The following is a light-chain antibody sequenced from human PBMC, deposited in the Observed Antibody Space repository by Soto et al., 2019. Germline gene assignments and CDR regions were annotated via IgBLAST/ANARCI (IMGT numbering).Light chain of an antibody. CDR2: GGS. V-gene: IGKV3-20*01. Sequence: EIVLTQSPGTLSLSPGERATLSCRASQSVSSSYLAWYQQKPGQAPRLLIYGGSSRATGIPDRFSGSGSGTDFTLTISRLEPEDFAVYYCQQYGSSPRLTFGGGTKVEIK. CDR3: QQYGSSPRLT. J-gene: IGKJ4*01. CDR1: QSVSSSY.